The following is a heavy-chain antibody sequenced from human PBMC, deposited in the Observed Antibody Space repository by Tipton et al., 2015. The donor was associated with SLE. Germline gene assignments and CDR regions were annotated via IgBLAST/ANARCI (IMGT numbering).Heavy chain of an antibody. CDR3: ARDIEYGDYVDH. CDR2: IKQDGTEK. J-gene: IGHJ4*02. D-gene: IGHD2-2*01. V-gene: IGHV3-7*03. Sequence: GSLRLSCAASGFTFSSYGMHWVRQAPGKGLEWVANIKQDGTEKYYVDSVKGRFTISRDNAKNSLYLQMNSLRAEDTAVYYCARDIEYGDYVDHWGQGTLVTVSS. CDR1: GFTFSSYG.